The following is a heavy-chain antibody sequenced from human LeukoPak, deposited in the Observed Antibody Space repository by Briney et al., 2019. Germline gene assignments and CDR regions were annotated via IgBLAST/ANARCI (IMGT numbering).Heavy chain of an antibody. V-gene: IGHV3-23*01. CDR3: ARPGKEWELLHGAFDI. D-gene: IGHD1-26*01. J-gene: IGHJ3*02. CDR1: GFTFSSYA. Sequence: GGSLRLSCAASGFTFSSYAMSWVRQAPGKGLEWVSAISGSGGSTYYADSVKGRFTISRDNAKNSLYLQMNSLRAEDTAVYYCARPGKEWELLHGAFDIWGQGTMVTVSS. CDR2: ISGSGGST.